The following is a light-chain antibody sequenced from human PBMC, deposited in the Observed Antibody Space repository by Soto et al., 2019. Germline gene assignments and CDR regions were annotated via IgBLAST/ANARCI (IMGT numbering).Light chain of an antibody. J-gene: IGKJ4*01. Sequence: EIVLTQSPATLSLSPGERATLSCRASQSVSSYFAWYQQKPGQAPRLLIYDTSNRATGIPARFSGGGSGTDFTLTISSLEPEDFAVYYCQQRCDWPLTFGGGTKVEIK. CDR1: QSVSSY. V-gene: IGKV3-11*01. CDR2: DTS. CDR3: QQRCDWPLT.